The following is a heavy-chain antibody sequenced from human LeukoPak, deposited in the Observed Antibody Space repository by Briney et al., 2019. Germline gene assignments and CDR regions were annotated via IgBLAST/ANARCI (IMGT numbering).Heavy chain of an antibody. Sequence: SETLSLTCAVYGGSFSSYYWSWMRQPPGKGLEWIGYIYYAGSTNYNPSLKSRVTISVDTSKNQFSLKLSSVTAADTAVYYCARYGVPVAGSPIGAFDIWGQGTMVSVSS. J-gene: IGHJ3*02. D-gene: IGHD6-19*01. CDR1: GGSFSSYY. CDR3: ARYGVPVAGSPIGAFDI. CDR2: IYYAGST. V-gene: IGHV4-59*01.